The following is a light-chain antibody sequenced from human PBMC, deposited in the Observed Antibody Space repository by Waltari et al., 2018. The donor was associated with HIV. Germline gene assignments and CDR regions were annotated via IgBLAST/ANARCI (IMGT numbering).Light chain of an antibody. V-gene: IGKV3-11*01. CDR3: QQRSNWPRFT. CDR2: DAS. Sequence: EILLTQSPATLSFSPGERATLSCRASQSVSNNFAWYQQRPGQAPRLLIYDASNRATGIPARFSGSGSGTDFTLTISSLEPEDFVVYYCQQRSNWPRFTFGQGTRLEI. J-gene: IGKJ2*01. CDR1: QSVSNN.